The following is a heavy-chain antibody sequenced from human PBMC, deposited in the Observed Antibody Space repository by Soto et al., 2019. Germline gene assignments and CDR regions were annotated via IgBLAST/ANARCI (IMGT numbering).Heavy chain of an antibody. CDR3: SRACWGAGTQAFDY. CDR2: ISSTSNHI. J-gene: IGHJ4*02. Sequence: EVQLVESGGGLVKPGGSLRLSCTASGFTFSSYGVNWVRQAPGKGLEWVSFISSTSNHIYYIDSVKGRFTVSRDNAKNSLYLQTNSLRVEDTAIYYCSRACWGAGTQAFDYWGQGTLVTVSS. V-gene: IGHV3-21*01. D-gene: IGHD3-10*01. CDR1: GFTFSSYG.